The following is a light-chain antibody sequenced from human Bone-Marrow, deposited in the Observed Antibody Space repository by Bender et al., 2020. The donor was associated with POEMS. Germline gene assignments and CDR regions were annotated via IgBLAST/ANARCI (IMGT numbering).Light chain of an antibody. J-gene: IGLJ1*01. CDR2: EVT. Sequence: QSALTQPRSVSGSPGQSVTISCTGTSGDVGGYNYVSWYQHHPGKAPKLIIYEVTKRPSGVPDRFSGSRSGNTASLTVSGLQAEDEADYFCSSHGGGNIYVFGTGTKVTVL. V-gene: IGLV2-11*01. CDR1: SGDVGGYNY. CDR3: SSHGGGNIYV.